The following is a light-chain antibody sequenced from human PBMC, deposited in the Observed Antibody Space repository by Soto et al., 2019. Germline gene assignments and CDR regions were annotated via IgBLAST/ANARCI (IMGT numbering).Light chain of an antibody. V-gene: IGLV2-14*01. J-gene: IGLJ2*01. Sequence: QSVLTQPASVSGSPGQSITISCTGTPSDVGRYNYVSWYQQFPGKVPKLLIYEVTYRPSGVSARFSGSKSGSTASLTISGLQAEDEADYYCSSYSTTSSPHDLFGGGIKVTVL. CDR2: EVT. CDR3: SSYSTTSSPHDL. CDR1: PSDVGRYNY.